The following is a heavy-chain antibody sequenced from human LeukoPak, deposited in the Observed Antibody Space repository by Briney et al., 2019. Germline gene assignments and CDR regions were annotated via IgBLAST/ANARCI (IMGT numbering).Heavy chain of an antibody. V-gene: IGHV3-7*01. D-gene: IGHD4/OR15-4a*01. J-gene: IGHJ4*02. Sequence: TFKQDGSEKYYVDSVKGRFTISRDNAKNSLYLQMNSLRAEDTAVYYCARAMTMVDYFDYWGQGTLVTVSS. CDR2: FKQDGSEK. CDR3: ARAMTMVDYFDY.